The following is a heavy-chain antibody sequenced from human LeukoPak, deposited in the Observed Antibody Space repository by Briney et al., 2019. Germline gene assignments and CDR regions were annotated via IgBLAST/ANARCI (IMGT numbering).Heavy chain of an antibody. Sequence: GGSLRLSCGASAFTFSTYEMNWVRQAPGKGLEWVSYISSSGSSIYYADSVKGRFTVSRDNAKNSLYLQMNSLRAEDTAVYYCARYNWNPHWFDPWGQGSLVTVSS. CDR2: ISSSGSSI. CDR3: ARYNWNPHWFDP. J-gene: IGHJ5*02. D-gene: IGHD1-1*01. CDR1: AFTFSTYE. V-gene: IGHV3-48*03.